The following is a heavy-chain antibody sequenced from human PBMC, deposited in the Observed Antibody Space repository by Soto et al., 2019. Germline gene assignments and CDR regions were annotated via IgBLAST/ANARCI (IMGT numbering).Heavy chain of an antibody. CDR2: IYYSGST. CDR3: AREAAAGTDDY. Sequence: PSETLSLTCAVYGGSFSGYYWSWIRQPPGKGLEWIGYIYYSGSTYYNPSLKSRVTISVDTSKNQFSLKLSSVTAADTAVYYCAREAAAGTDDYWGQGTLVTVSS. J-gene: IGHJ4*02. CDR1: GGSFSGYY. D-gene: IGHD6-13*01. V-gene: IGHV4-34*01.